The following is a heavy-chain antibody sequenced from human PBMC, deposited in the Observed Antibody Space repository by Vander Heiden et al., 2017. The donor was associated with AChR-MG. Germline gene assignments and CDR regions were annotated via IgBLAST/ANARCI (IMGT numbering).Heavy chain of an antibody. J-gene: IGHJ5*02. CDR3: ARAYCSGGSCFVFWFDP. V-gene: IGHV1-18*01. Sequence: QVQLVQSGAEVKKPGASVKVSCKASSYTFTSYGISWVRQAPGQGLEWMGWISAYNGNTNYAQKLQGRVTMTTDTSTSTAYMELRSLRSDDTAVYYCARAYCSGGSCFVFWFDPWGQGTLVTVSS. CDR1: SYTFTSYG. CDR2: ISAYNGNT. D-gene: IGHD2-15*01.